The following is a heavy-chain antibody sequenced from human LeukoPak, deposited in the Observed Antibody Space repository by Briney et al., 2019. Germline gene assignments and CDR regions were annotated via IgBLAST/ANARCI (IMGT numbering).Heavy chain of an antibody. CDR1: GFSFSPYS. V-gene: IGHV3-15*01. Sequence: GGSLRLSCAGSGFSFSPYSMNWLRQAPGKGLEWVGRIKSKTDGGTTDYAAPVKGRFTISRDDSKNTLYLQMNSLKTEDTAVYYCTTAAGNGGDYWGQGTLVTVSS. CDR2: IKSKTDGGTT. CDR3: TTAAGNGGDY. J-gene: IGHJ4*02. D-gene: IGHD6-13*01.